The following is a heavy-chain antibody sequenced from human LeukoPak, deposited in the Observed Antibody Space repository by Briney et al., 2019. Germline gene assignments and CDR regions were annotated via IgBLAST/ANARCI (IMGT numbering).Heavy chain of an antibody. CDR2: IIPIFGTA. J-gene: IGHJ3*02. V-gene: IGHV1-69*05. D-gene: IGHD1-26*01. Sequence: SVKVSCKASGGTFSSYAISWVRQAPGQGLEWMGGIIPIFGTANYAQKFQGRVTITTDESTSTAYMELRSLRSDDTAVYYCASIILMGEWEPHDAFDIWGQGTMVTVSS. CDR3: ASIILMGEWEPHDAFDI. CDR1: GGTFSSYA.